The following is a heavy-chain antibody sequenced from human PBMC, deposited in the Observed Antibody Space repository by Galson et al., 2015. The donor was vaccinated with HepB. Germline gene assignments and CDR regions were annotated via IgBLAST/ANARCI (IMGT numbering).Heavy chain of an antibody. V-gene: IGHV3-21*06. CDR2: ISSSSNYI. D-gene: IGHD2-15*01. CDR3: ARVDCSGAACQGFGMDV. CDR1: GLTFSDYS. J-gene: IGHJ6*02. Sequence: SLILSCAASGLTFSDYSMNWVRQAPGKGLEWVSSISSSSNYIYYADSVRGRFATSRDNAKNSLCLQMDSLRAEDTAMYYCARVDCSGAACQGFGMDVWGQGTAVTVSS.